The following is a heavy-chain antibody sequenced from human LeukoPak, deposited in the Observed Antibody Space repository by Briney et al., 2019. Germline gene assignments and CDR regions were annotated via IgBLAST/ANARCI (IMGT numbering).Heavy chain of an antibody. CDR3: ASGSGSHNYYYYYMDV. CDR2: INPSGGST. J-gene: IGHJ6*03. CDR1: GYTFTSYY. D-gene: IGHD1-26*01. V-gene: IGHV1-46*01. Sequence: ASVKVSCKASGYTFTSYYTHWVRQAPGQGLEWMGIINPSGGSTSYAQKFQDRVTMTRDMSTSTVYMDLSSLRSEDTAVYYCASGSGSHNYYYYYMDVWGKGTTVTISS.